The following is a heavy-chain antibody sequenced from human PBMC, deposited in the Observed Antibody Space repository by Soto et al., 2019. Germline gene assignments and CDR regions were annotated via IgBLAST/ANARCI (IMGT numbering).Heavy chain of an antibody. Sequence: QGQLLQSGDEVKKPGASVRVSCRASGYDFTSYGISWVRQAPGQGLEWVSWISAYNGKRDTAQKCQGRGTTTLDTSTDTAHMELGDLTSADTAVYYCARGRIVASIHDASDIWCQGTMVAVSS. J-gene: IGHJ3*02. D-gene: IGHD2-21*01. CDR2: ISAYNGKR. V-gene: IGHV1-18*01. CDR1: GYDFTSYG. CDR3: ARGRIVASIHDASDI.